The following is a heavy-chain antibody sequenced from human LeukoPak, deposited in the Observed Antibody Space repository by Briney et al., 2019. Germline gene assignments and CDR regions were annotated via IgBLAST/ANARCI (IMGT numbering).Heavy chain of an antibody. CDR2: ISYDGSNK. J-gene: IGHJ6*02. D-gene: IGHD6-6*01. CDR1: GFTFSSYG. CDR3: ARERQLVPYGMDV. V-gene: IGHV3-30*03. Sequence: GGSLRLSCAASGFTFSSYGMHWVRQAPGKGLEWVAVISYDGSNKYYADSVKGRFTISRDNSKNTLYLQMNSLRAEDTAVYYCARERQLVPYGMDVWGQGTTVTVSS.